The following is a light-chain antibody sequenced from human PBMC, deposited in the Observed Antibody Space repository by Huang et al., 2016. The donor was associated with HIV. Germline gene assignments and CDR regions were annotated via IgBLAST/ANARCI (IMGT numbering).Light chain of an antibody. J-gene: IGKJ3*01. CDR1: HSISTY. Sequence: DIQMTQSPSSLSASLGDRVTITCRASHSISTYLNWYQQEPGKAPKLLISAASNLQSGVPSRFSGSGSRTDFTLTIDNLQPEDFATYYCQQTYSTLFTFGPGTSVDIK. CDR2: AAS. CDR3: QQTYSTLFT. V-gene: IGKV1-39*01.